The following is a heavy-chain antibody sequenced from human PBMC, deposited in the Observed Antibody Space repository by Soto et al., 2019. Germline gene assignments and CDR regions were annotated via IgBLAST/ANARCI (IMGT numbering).Heavy chain of an antibody. V-gene: IGHV4-30-2*01. CDR1: GDLKTNCGPP. CDR3: AREAGVVGANYFDY. D-gene: IGHD1-26*01. J-gene: IGHJ4*02. Sequence: LQPQESGARLVKPSQTLSPTRRVSGDLKTNCGPPRALIPQPPGKGLEWIGYISHIGSAFYTPSLMGRATISVDRSKNQFHLSLNFVTAADTAVYYCAREAGVVGANYFDYWGQGILVTVSS. CDR2: ISHIGSA.